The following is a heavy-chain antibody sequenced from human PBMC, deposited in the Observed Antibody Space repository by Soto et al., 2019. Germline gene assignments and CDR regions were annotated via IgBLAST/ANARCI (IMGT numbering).Heavy chain of an antibody. CDR1: GASISSYY. CDR2: IYNSGST. CDR3: AGGKGWLAFYP. J-gene: IGHJ5*02. Sequence: QVQLQESGPGLVKPSETLSLSCIVSGASISSYYWSWIRQPPGKGVEWIGSIYNSGSTNYNPSLQSRSPISVDTSRNQFAPWLSTVTAAATAVYYYAGGKGWLAFYPWGQGSLGTVPS. D-gene: IGHD6-19*01. V-gene: IGHV4-59*01.